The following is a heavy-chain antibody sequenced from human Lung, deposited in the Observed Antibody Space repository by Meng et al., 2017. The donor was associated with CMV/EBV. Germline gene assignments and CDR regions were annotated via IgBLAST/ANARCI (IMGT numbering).Heavy chain of an antibody. Sequence: LXXTVSGGSLYSGNYYWNWIRQPPGKGLEWIGYIFYSGSPYYNPSLESRVTISVDTSKNQFSLRLTSVTAADTAIYYCARGPSRPLFDYWGQGTLVTVSS. D-gene: IGHD2-2*01. CDR2: IFYSGSP. CDR3: ARGPSRPLFDY. J-gene: IGHJ4*02. CDR1: GGSLYSGNYY. V-gene: IGHV4-30-4*08.